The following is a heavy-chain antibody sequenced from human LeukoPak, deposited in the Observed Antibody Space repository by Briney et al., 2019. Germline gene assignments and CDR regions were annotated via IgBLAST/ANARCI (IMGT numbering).Heavy chain of an antibody. D-gene: IGHD3-10*01. V-gene: IGHV1-46*01. CDR1: GYTFTIYY. J-gene: IGHJ6*03. CDR2: INPCGCST. CDR3: ARGPRITLVRGGQWYYYMDV. Sequence: ASVKVSCKASGYTFTIYYIHGVRQAPGQGLEWMGLINPCGCSTNYAQKFQGRVTMPRDTSTSTVYMELSSLRSEDTAVYYCARGPRITLVRGGQWYYYMDVWGKGTTVTISS.